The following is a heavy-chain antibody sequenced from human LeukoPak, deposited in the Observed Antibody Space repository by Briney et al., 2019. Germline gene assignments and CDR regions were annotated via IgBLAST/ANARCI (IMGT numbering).Heavy chain of an antibody. V-gene: IGHV3-21*01. CDR1: GFTFSSYN. D-gene: IGHD3-10*01. CDR3: ARDNGQGLWFGERYYYYMDV. J-gene: IGHJ6*03. CDR2: ISSSITHK. Sequence: PGGSLRLSCAASGFTFSSYNMNWVRQAPGKGLEWVSFISSSITHKFYADSVKGRFTISRDNANNSLYLQMNSLRAEDTAVYYCARDNGQGLWFGERYYYYMDVWGKGTTVTVSS.